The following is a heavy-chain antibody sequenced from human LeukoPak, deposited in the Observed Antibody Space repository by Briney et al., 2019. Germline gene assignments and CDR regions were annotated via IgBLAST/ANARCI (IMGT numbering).Heavy chain of an antibody. CDR2: IYSGGST. J-gene: IGHJ3*02. CDR1: GFTFSSYW. CDR3: ARDNYAFDI. V-gene: IGHV3-53*01. Sequence: GGSLRLSCVASGFTFSSYWMHWVRQAPGKGLEWVSVIYSGGSTYYADSMKGRFTISRDNSKNTLYLQMNSLRAEDTAVYYCARDNYAFDIWGQGTMVTVSS.